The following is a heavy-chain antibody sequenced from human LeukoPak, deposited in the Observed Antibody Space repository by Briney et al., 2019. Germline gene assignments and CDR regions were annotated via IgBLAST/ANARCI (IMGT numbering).Heavy chain of an antibody. J-gene: IGHJ4*02. CDR3: ARCSSISCYLAC. Sequence: PGGSLRLSCAASGFTFGSYWMHWVRQAPGKGLVWVSHFYSDGSSTNYADPVKGRFTISRDSAKNTLYLQMTSLRAEDTAVYYCARCSSISCYLACWGQGSLVTVSS. V-gene: IGHV3-74*01. CDR1: GFTFGSYW. D-gene: IGHD2-2*01. CDR2: FYSDGSST.